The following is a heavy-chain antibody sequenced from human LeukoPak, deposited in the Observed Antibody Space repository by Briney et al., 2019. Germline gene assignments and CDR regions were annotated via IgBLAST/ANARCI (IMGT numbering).Heavy chain of an antibody. D-gene: IGHD5-18*01. CDR1: GYTFTGYY. CDR3: ARDSGNTDTVLYYFDY. CDR2: LNPNTGAT. Sequence: ASVKVSCKASGYTFTGYYRHWVRQAPGQGLEWMGWLNPNTGATNNAQKFQGRVTMTRDTSISTAYMELSRLRSDDTAVYLCARDSGNTDTVLYYFDYWGQGTLVTVSS. V-gene: IGHV1-2*02. J-gene: IGHJ4*02.